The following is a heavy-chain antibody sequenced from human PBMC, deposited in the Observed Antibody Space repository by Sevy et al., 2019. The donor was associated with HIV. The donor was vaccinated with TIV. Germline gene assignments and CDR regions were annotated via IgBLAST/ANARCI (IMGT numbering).Heavy chain of an antibody. V-gene: IGHV1-2*02. Sequence: ASVKVSCKASGYTFTGHYMHWVRQAPGQGLEWMGWINPNSGSTDYAQKFQGRVTLTRDTSISTAYLELSSLTSDDTAVYYCARVFPYCSGGSCYSPYDAFDIWGQGTMVTVSS. CDR2: INPNSGST. J-gene: IGHJ3*02. D-gene: IGHD2-15*01. CDR1: GYTFTGHY. CDR3: ARVFPYCSGGSCYSPYDAFDI.